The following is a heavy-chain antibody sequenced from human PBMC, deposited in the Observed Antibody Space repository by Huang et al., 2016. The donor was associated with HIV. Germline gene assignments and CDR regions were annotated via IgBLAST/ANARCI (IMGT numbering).Heavy chain of an antibody. CDR3: ARDTDGGRTFDI. CDR2: ISSSGST. Sequence: QVQLQESGPGLVKPSHTLSLTCTVSGGSISSGGYYWSWIRQPPGKGLEWIGYISSSGSTYYSPSLKSRGTIAVDTSKIQFTRKLSAVNAADTAEYYCARDTDGGRTFDIWGQGTMVTVSS. V-gene: IGHV4-30-4*08. D-gene: IGHD2-2*02. CDR1: GGSISSGGYY. J-gene: IGHJ3*02.